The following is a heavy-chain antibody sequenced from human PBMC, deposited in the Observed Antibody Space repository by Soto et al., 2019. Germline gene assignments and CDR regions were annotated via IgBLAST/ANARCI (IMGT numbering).Heavy chain of an antibody. CDR2: ISAYNGNT. V-gene: IGHV1-18*01. J-gene: IGHJ6*03. CDR1: GYTFTSYG. D-gene: IGHD3-9*01. Sequence: ASVKVSCKASGYTFTSYGISWVRQAPGQGLEWMGWISAYNGNTNYAQKLQGRVTMTTDTSTSTAYMELRSLRSDDTAVYYCARVPVILRYPYYMDVWGKGTTVTVSS. CDR3: ARVPVILRYPYYMDV.